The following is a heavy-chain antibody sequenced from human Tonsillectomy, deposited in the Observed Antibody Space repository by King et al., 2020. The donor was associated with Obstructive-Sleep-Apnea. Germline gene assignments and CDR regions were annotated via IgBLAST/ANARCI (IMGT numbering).Heavy chain of an antibody. CDR2: ISSGGVTM. D-gene: IGHD6-13*01. CDR3: ARHGSPSHTPGYIGSWYYAAI. J-gene: IGHJ3*02. CDR1: GFTFSDYY. V-gene: IGHV3-11*01. Sequence: VQLVESGGGLVKPGGSLRLSCAASGFTFSDYYMTWIRQAPGQGLEWISYISSGGVTMYYADSVKGRFTISRDNAKNSLYLQMNSLRAEDTAGYYCARHGSPSHTPGYIGSWYYAAIWGQGTMVTVSS.